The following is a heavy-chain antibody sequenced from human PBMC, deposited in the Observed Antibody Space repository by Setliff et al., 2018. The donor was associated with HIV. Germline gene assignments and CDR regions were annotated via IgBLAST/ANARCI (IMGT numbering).Heavy chain of an antibody. Sequence: SGPTLVNPTQTLTLTCTFSGFPLTTSGVGVNWIRQPPGKALEWLARIDWDDDKYYNSSLKTRLTVSKDTSKNQVVLTMTNMDPVDTATYYCARVKKRLTIFGVVIEDYMDIWGKGTTVTVSS. CDR3: ARVKKRLTIFGVVIEDYMDI. CDR1: GFPLTTSGVG. D-gene: IGHD3-3*01. J-gene: IGHJ6*03. CDR2: IDWDDDK. V-gene: IGHV2-70*12.